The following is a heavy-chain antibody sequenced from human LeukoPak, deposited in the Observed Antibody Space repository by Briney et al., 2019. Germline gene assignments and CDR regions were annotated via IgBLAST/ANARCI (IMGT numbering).Heavy chain of an antibody. CDR2: ISAYNGNT. CDR1: GYTFTSYG. J-gene: IGHJ6*02. CDR3: ARASVTLVRGVITPYYYYGMDV. Sequence: ASVKVSCKASGYTFTSYGISWVRQAPGQGLEWMGWISAYNGNTNYAQKLQGRVTMTTDTSTSTAYMELRSLRSDDTAVYYCARASVTLVRGVITPYYYYGMDVWGQGTTVTVPS. D-gene: IGHD3-10*01. V-gene: IGHV1-18*01.